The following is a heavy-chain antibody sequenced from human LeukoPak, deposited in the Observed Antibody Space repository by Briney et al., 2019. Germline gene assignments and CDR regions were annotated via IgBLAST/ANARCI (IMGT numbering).Heavy chain of an antibody. CDR1: GYTFTSYG. CDR3: ARVPIYSSGWYYGY. Sequence: EASVKVSCKASGYTFTSYGISWVRQAPGQGLEPMGWISAYNGNTNYAQKLQGRVTMTTDTSTSTAYKELRSLRSDDTAVYYCARVPIYSSGWYYGYWGQGTLVTVSS. CDR2: ISAYNGNT. J-gene: IGHJ4*02. V-gene: IGHV1-18*04. D-gene: IGHD6-19*01.